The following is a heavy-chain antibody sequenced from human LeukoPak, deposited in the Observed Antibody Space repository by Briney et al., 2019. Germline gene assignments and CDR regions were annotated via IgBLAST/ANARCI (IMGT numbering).Heavy chain of an antibody. CDR3: ARDFGVSDHDAFDI. CDR2: INPNSGGT. J-gene: IGHJ3*02. CDR1: GYTFTGYY. V-gene: IGHV1-2*02. D-gene: IGHD3-3*01. Sequence: ASVKVSCKASGYTFTGYYMHWVRQAPGQGLEWMGWINPNSGGTNYAQKFQGRVTMTRDTSISTAYMELSRLRSDDTAVYHCARDFGVSDHDAFDIWGQGTMVTVSS.